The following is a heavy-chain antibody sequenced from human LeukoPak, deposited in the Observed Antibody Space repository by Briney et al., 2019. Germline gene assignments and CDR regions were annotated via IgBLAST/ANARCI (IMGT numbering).Heavy chain of an antibody. V-gene: IGHV4-59*08. CDR2: IYYSGST. Sequence: SETLSLTCTVSGGSISSYYWSWIRQPPGKGLEWIGYIYYSGSTNYNPSLKSRVTISVDTSKNQFSLKLSSVTAADTAVYYCARLGTAGYGDYRDYWGQGTLVTVSS. D-gene: IGHD4-17*01. CDR3: ARLGTAGYGDYRDY. J-gene: IGHJ4*02. CDR1: GGSISSYY.